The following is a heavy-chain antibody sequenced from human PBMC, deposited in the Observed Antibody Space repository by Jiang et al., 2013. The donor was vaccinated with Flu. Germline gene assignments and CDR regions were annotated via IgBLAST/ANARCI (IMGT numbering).Heavy chain of an antibody. D-gene: IGHD1-26*01. J-gene: IGHJ3*02. V-gene: IGHV4-59*01. Sequence: KSRVTISVDTSKNQFSLKLSSVTAADTAVYYCARAVGSYYALLAFDIWGQGTMVTVSS. CDR3: ARAVGSYYALLAFDI.